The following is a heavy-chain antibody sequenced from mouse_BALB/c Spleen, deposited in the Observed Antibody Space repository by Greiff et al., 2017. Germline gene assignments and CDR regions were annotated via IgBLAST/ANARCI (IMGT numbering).Heavy chain of an antibody. CDR1: GYTFTDYY. D-gene: IGHD1-1*01. CDR2: IYPGSGNT. CDR3: AREGGTTEGFAY. V-gene: IGHV1-77*01. Sequence: QVQLQQSGAELARPGASVKLSCKASGYTFTDYYINWVKQRTGQGLEWIGEIYPGSGNTYYNEKFKGKATLTADKSSSTAYMQLSSLTSEDSAVYFCAREGGTTEGFAYWGQGTLVTVSA. J-gene: IGHJ3*01.